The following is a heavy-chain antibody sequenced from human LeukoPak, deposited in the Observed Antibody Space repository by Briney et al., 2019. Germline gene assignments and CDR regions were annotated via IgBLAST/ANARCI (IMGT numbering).Heavy chain of an antibody. CDR3: VRRQWELQYFDL. V-gene: IGHV4-61*08. CDR2: IYYSRTT. CDR1: GGSISSGGYY. J-gene: IGHJ2*01. Sequence: SETLSLTCTVSGGSISSGGYYWSWIRQPPGKGLEWIGYIYYSRTTEYNPSLKSRVTISADTSKNQFSLKLNSVTAADTAVYYCVRRQWELQYFDLWGRGTLVAVSS. D-gene: IGHD1-26*01.